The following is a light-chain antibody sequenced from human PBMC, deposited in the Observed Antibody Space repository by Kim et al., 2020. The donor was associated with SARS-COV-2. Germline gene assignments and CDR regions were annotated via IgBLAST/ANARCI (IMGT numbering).Light chain of an antibody. J-gene: IGLJ3*02. V-gene: IGLV3-1*01. Sequence: SYELTQPPSVSVSPGQTASITCSGDKLGDNYACWYQQKPGQSPVLVIFQDSKRPSGIPERFSGSNSGNTATLTISGTQAMDEADSYCQAWDSSTRVIGGG. CDR1: KLGDNY. CDR3: QAWDSSTRV. CDR2: QDS.